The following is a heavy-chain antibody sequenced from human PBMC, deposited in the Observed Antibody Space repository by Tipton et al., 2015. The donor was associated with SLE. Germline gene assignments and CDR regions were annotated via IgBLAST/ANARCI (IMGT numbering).Heavy chain of an antibody. V-gene: IGHV4-59*01. CDR3: AREGLRFLHMDV. Sequence: TLSLTCTASGGSFTNYHWSLIRQTPGKGLEWIGNVFYSGSTHYNPSLKSRVIMSVDTSKNEFSLKVSSVTAADTAVYYCAREGLRFLHMDVWGRGTTVIVSS. J-gene: IGHJ6*04. D-gene: IGHD3-3*01. CDR2: VFYSGST. CDR1: GGSFTNYH.